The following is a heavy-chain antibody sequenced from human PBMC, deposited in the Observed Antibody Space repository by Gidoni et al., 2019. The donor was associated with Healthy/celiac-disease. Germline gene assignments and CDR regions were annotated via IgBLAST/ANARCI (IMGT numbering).Heavy chain of an antibody. D-gene: IGHD3-10*01. CDR2: ISYDGSNK. CDR1: GFTFSSYA. CDR3: ARTAPYGSGSYHGMDV. Sequence: QVQLVESGGGVVQPGRSLRLSCAASGFTFSSYAMHWVRQAPGKGLEWVAVISYDGSNKYYADSVKGRFTISRDNSKNTLYLQMNSLRAEDTAVYYCARTAPYGSGSYHGMDVWGQGTTVTVSS. J-gene: IGHJ6*02. V-gene: IGHV3-30*01.